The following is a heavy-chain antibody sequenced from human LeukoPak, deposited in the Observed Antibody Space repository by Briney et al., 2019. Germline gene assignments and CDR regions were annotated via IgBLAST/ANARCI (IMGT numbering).Heavy chain of an antibody. CDR2: ISSSGSTI. CDR3: ARDTRTGAYYYGMDV. V-gene: IGHV3-48*04. CDR1: GFTFSSYW. D-gene: IGHD1-1*01. J-gene: IGHJ6*02. Sequence: GGSLRLSCAASGFTFSSYWMSWVRQAPGKGLEWVSYISSSGSTIYYADSVKGRFTISRDNAKNSLYLQMNSLRAEDTAVYYCARDTRTGAYYYGMDVWGQGTTVTVSS.